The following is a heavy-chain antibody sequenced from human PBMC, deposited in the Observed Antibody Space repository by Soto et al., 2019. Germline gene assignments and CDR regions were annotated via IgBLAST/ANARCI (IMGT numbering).Heavy chain of an antibody. CDR1: GFTFSSYG. J-gene: IGHJ4*02. V-gene: IGHV3-33*06. CDR3: AKDKMEQWLVGGYFDN. D-gene: IGHD6-19*01. CDR2: IWYDGSNK. Sequence: GSLRLSCAASGFTFSSYGMHWVRQAPGKGLEWVAVIWYDGSNKYYADSVKGRFTMSRDNSKNTLSLQMNTLGAEDTAVYYCAKDKMEQWLVGGYFDNWGPGTQVTVSS.